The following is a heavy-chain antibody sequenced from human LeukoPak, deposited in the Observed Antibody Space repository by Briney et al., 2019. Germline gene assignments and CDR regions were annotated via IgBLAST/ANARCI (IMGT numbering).Heavy chain of an antibody. J-gene: IGHJ4*02. CDR3: ARHGRTDYYDSNPYYFDY. V-gene: IGHV4-39*01. CDR2: IYYSGST. CDR1: GGSISSSSYY. D-gene: IGHD3-22*01. Sequence: SETLSLTCTVSGGSISSSSYYWGWIRQPPGKGLEWIGSIYYSGSTYYNPSLKRRVTISVDTSKNQFSLKLSSVTAADTAVYYCARHGRTDYYDSNPYYFDYWGQGTLVTVSS.